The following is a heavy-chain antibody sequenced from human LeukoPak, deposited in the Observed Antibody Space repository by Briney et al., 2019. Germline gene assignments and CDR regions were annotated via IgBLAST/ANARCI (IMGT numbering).Heavy chain of an antibody. J-gene: IGHJ6*03. D-gene: IGHD2-2*02. V-gene: IGHV1-18*01. CDR3: ARGYCSSTSCYTNYHYMDV. Sequence: ASVKVSCKASGYTFTSYAMNWVRQAPGQGLEWMGWISAYNGNTNYAQKLQGRVTMTTDTSTSTAYMELRSLRSDDTAVYYCARGYCSSTSCYTNYHYMDVWGKGTTVTVSS. CDR1: GYTFTSYA. CDR2: ISAYNGNT.